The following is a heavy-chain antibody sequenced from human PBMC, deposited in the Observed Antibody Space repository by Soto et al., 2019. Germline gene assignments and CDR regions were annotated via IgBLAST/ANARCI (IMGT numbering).Heavy chain of an antibody. D-gene: IGHD1-26*01. CDR2: VSGSGGYT. CDR3: TKDRIGSGSHTS. CDR1: GFTFSTFS. J-gene: IGHJ5*02. Sequence: EVQLLESGGGLIHPGGSLRLSCAVSGFTFSTFSMSWVRQAPGKGLEWVSAVSGSGGYTYYAASVKGRFTISRDNSRNTLYLQMNSLRAEDTALYFCTKDRIGSGSHTSWGQGTLVTVSS. V-gene: IGHV3-23*01.